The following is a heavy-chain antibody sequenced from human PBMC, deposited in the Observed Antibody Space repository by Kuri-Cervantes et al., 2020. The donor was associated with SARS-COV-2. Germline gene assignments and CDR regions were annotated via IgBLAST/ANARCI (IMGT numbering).Heavy chain of an antibody. D-gene: IGHD1-1*01. CDR2: ISYDGSKK. CDR3: VRDGDHWNFDY. J-gene: IGHJ4*02. CDR1: GFTFSSYG. Sequence: GESLKISCAASGFTFSSYGMHWVRQAPGKGLEWVSFISYDGSKKYYADSVKGRFTLSRDNAKNMLFLQMNSLRAEDTAVYYCVRDGDHWNFDYWGQGTLVTVSS. V-gene: IGHV3-30*12.